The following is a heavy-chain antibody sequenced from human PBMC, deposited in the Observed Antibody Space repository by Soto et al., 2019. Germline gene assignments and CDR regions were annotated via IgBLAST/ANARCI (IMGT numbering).Heavy chain of an antibody. CDR2: ISYDGSNK. CDR1: GLTFSNYG. CDR3: ASTEYSSGWYITGFYFYMDV. D-gene: IGHD6-19*01. J-gene: IGHJ6*03. V-gene: IGHV3-30*03. Sequence: QVQLVESGGGVVQPGTSLRLSCAASGLTFSNYGMHWVRQAPGKGLEWVAVISYDGSNKYYADSVKGRFTISRDNSKNTLYLQMNSLRAEDTAAYCCASTEYSSGWYITGFYFYMDVWGKGTTVTVSS.